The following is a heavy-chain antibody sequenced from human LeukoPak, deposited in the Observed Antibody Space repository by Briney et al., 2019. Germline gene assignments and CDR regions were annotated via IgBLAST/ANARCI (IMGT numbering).Heavy chain of an antibody. Sequence: PGGSLRLSCAASGFTFSSYGMHWVRQAPGKGLEWVAVISYDGSNKYYADSVKGRFTISRDNSKNTLYLQMNSLRAEDTAVYYCARDLANAAHYYGSGGDAFDIWGQGTMVTVSS. J-gene: IGHJ3*02. D-gene: IGHD3-10*01. CDR1: GFTFSSYG. CDR3: ARDLANAAHYYGSGGDAFDI. V-gene: IGHV3-30*03. CDR2: ISYDGSNK.